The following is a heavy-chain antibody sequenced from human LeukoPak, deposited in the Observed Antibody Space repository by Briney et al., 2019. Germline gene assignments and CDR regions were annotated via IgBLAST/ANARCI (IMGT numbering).Heavy chain of an antibody. CDR1: GGSISSYY. D-gene: IGHD4-23*01. CDR2: LYISGST. CDR3: ARGPMTTVETGGGAFDI. Sequence: SETLSLTCTVSGGSISSYYWSWIRQPAGKGLEWIGRLYISGSTNYNPSLKSRVTRSVDTSKNQFSLELTSVTAAGTAVYYCARGPMTTVETGGGAFDIWGQGTMVSVSS. V-gene: IGHV4-4*07. J-gene: IGHJ3*02.